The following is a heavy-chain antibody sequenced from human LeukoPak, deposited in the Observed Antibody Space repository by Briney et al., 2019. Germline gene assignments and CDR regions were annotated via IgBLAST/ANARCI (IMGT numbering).Heavy chain of an antibody. CDR3: ARDRVVTQPGAFDI. J-gene: IGHJ3*02. CDR2: IYHSGST. V-gene: IGHV4-59*01. Sequence: PSETLSLTCTVSGGSISSYYWSWIRQPPGKGLEWSGYIYHSGSTNYNPSLKRRVTISVDPSKNQFSLKLSSVTAADTAVYYCARDRVVTQPGAFDIWGQGTMVTVSS. CDR1: GGSISSYY. D-gene: IGHD4-23*01.